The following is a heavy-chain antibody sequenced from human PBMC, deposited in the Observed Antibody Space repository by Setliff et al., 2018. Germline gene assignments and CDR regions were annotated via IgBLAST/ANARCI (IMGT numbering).Heavy chain of an antibody. CDR3: ARPGRGRGLDV. D-gene: IGHD2-15*01. CDR1: GFTFNSYS. Sequence: GGSLRLSCAASGFTFNSYSMNWVRQAPGKGREWVSSISSSSSYIYYADSVKGRFTISRDNAKNSLYLQMTSLRVDDTAVYYCARPGRGRGLDVWGQGTMVTVSS. CDR2: ISSSSSYI. J-gene: IGHJ3*01. V-gene: IGHV3-21*01.